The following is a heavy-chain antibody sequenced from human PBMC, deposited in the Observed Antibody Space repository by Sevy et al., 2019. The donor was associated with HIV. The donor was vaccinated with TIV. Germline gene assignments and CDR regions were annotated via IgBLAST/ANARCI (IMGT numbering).Heavy chain of an antibody. V-gene: IGHV3-53*01. CDR2: IYSGGST. D-gene: IGHD4-17*01. J-gene: IGHJ6*02. Sequence: GGSLRLSCAASGFTVSSNYMSWVRQAPGKGLEWVSVIYSGGSTYYADSVKGRFTISRDNSKNTLYLQMNSLSAEDTAVYYCARDGPTGTGYGMDVWGQGTTVTVSS. CDR3: ARDGPTGTGYGMDV. CDR1: GFTVSSNY.